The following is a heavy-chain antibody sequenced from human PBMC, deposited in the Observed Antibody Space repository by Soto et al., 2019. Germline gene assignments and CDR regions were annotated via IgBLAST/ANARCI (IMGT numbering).Heavy chain of an antibody. CDR1: GFTFSSYA. CDR3: AKETTIFGVVIGNRFDP. Sequence: EVQLLESGGGLVQPGGSLRLSCAASGFTFSSYAMSWVRQAPGKGLEWVSAISGSGGSTYYADSVKGRFTISRDNSKNTLDLQMNRLRAEDTAVYYCAKETTIFGVVIGNRFDPWGQGTLVTVSS. CDR2: ISGSGGST. J-gene: IGHJ5*02. V-gene: IGHV3-23*01. D-gene: IGHD3-3*01.